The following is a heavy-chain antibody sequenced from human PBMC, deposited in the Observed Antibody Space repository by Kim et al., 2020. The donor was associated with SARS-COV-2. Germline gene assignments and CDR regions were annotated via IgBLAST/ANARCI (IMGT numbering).Heavy chain of an antibody. CDR2: IYPGDSDT. CDR1: GYSFTSYW. CDR3: ARQPTYYYDSSGYNWFDP. V-gene: IGHV5-51*01. J-gene: IGHJ5*02. D-gene: IGHD3-22*01. Sequence: GESLKISCKGSGYSFTSYWIGWVRQMPGKGLEWMGIIYPGDSDTRYSPSFQGQVTISADKSISTAYLQWSSLKASDTAMYYCARQPTYYYDSSGYNWFDPWGQGTLVTVSS.